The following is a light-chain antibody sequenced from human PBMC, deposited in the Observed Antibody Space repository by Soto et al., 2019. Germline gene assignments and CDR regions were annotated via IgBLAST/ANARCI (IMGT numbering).Light chain of an antibody. Sequence: QSVLTQPPSASGTPGQRVTISCSGSSSNIGSNTVSWYQQLPQRAPKPLIFSNNQRPSGVPDRFSGSKSGTSASLAISGLQSEDEADYYCATWADGLNSYVFGTGTKVTVL. CDR3: ATWADGLNSYV. J-gene: IGLJ1*01. CDR1: SSNIGSNT. CDR2: SNN. V-gene: IGLV1-44*01.